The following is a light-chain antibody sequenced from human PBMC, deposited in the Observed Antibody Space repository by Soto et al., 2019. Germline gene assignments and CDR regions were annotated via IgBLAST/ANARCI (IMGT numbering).Light chain of an antibody. Sequence: DIQMTQSPSTLSASVGDRVTITCRARQSISSWLAWYQQKPGKAPKLLIYKASSLESGVPSRFSGSGSGTEFTLTISSLQPDDFATYYCQQYNSYSLTFGQGTKVEIE. CDR3: QQYNSYSLT. J-gene: IGKJ1*01. CDR1: QSISSW. CDR2: KAS. V-gene: IGKV1-5*03.